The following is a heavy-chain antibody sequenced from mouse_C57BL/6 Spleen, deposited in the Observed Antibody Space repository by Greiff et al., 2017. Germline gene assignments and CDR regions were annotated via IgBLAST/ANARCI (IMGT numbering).Heavy chain of an antibody. J-gene: IGHJ4*01. D-gene: IGHD2-12*01. CDR1: GYTFTDYE. Sequence: VQLQQSGAELVRPGASVTLSCKASGYTFTDYEMHWVKQTPVHGLEWIGAIDPETGGTAYNQKFKGKAILTADKSSSTAYMALRSLTSEDSAVYYCTRLRSYDGYAMDYWGQGTSVTVSS. CDR2: IDPETGGT. V-gene: IGHV1-15*01. CDR3: TRLRSYDGYAMDY.